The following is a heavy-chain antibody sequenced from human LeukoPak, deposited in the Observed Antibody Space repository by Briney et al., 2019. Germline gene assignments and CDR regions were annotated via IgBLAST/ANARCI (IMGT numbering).Heavy chain of an antibody. CDR1: GFTFSSYS. J-gene: IGHJ4*02. Sequence: PGGSLRLSCAASGFTFSSYSMNWVRQAPGKGLEWVSSISSSSSYIYYADSVKGRFTISRDNAKNSLYLQMNSLRAEDTAVYYCAKVTYGSGTYGAFDSWGQGTLVTVSS. CDR3: AKVTYGSGTYGAFDS. CDR2: ISSSSSYI. D-gene: IGHD3-10*01. V-gene: IGHV3-21*04.